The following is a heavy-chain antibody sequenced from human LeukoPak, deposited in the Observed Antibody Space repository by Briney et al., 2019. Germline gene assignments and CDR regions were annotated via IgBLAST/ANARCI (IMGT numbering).Heavy chain of an antibody. Sequence: TSETLSLTCTVSGGSISSGGYYWSWIRQHPGKGLEWIGYIYYSGSTYYNPSLKSRVTISVDTSKNQFSLKLSSVTAADTAVYYCARETLIGRWLQREGMDVWGQGTTVTVSS. V-gene: IGHV4-31*03. D-gene: IGHD5-24*01. CDR1: GGSISSGGYY. CDR3: ARETLIGRWLQREGMDV. J-gene: IGHJ6*02. CDR2: IYYSGST.